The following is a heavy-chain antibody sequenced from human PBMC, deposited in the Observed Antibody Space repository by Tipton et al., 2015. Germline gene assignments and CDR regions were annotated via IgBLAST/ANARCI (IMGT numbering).Heavy chain of an antibody. D-gene: IGHD3-10*01. CDR3: ARGGGAGKGFGA. CDR1: GGTFSSYA. J-gene: IGHJ5*02. V-gene: IGHV1-69*01. Sequence: QSGPEVKKPGSSVKISCKASGGTFSSYAIIWVRQAPGQGLEWMGAIIPILDTGNYARKFQDRLTITADESTSTAYLELSSLTAEERDIWYCARGGGAGKGFGAWGQGPLVSVS. CDR2: IIPILDTG.